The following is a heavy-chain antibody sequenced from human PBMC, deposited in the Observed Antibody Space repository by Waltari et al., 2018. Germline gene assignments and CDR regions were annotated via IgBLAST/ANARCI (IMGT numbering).Heavy chain of an antibody. CDR2: INDRGDIT. CDR1: GFTFSRFA. Sequence: EMQLLESGGGLVQPGGSLRLSCAASGFTFSRFAMNWVPQAPGKGLEWVSIINDRGDITNTADSLKGRFTVSRDNSRDTLYLHMNNLTAEDTAVYYCATRNYLDSWGRGALVTVSS. CDR3: ATRNYLDS. V-gene: IGHV3-23*01. J-gene: IGHJ4*02.